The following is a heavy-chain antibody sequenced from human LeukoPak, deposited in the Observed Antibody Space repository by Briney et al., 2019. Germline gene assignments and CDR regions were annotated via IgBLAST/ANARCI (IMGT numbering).Heavy chain of an antibody. CDR1: GFTFSSYS. Sequence: PGGSLRLSCAASGFTFSSYSMSWVRQAPGMGLEWVSALAEGGGFTKYADSVRGRFTISRDNSKNTVYLQLSSLTAEDTAVYYCAKESHPHRGYYFDYWGQGTLVTVSS. CDR2: LAEGGGFT. D-gene: IGHD3-22*01. J-gene: IGHJ4*02. CDR3: AKESHPHRGYYFDY. V-gene: IGHV3-23*01.